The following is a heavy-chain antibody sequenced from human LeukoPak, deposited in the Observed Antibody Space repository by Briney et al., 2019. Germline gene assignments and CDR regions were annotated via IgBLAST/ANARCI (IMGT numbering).Heavy chain of an antibody. CDR3: ARERDYYDSGGPYMDV. CDR1: GFTFSSYS. V-gene: IGHV3-21*01. Sequence: GGSLRLSCAASGFTFSSYSMNWVRQAPGKGLEWVSSISISSGYIYYADSMKGRFTISRDNAKNSLYLQMNSLRAEDTAVYYCARERDYYDSGGPYMDVWGKGTTVTVSS. J-gene: IGHJ6*03. D-gene: IGHD3-22*01. CDR2: ISISSGYI.